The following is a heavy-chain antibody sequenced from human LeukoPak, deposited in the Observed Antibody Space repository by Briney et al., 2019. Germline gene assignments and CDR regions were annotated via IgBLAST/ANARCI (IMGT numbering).Heavy chain of an antibody. J-gene: IGHJ4*02. CDR3: AKDLYGSGSYYSD. CDR2: ISSSSSYI. V-gene: IGHV3-21*04. CDR1: GFTFSSYS. Sequence: SGGSLRLSCAASGFTFSSYSMDWVRQAPGKGLEWVSSISSSSSYIYYADSVKGRFTISRDNAKNSLYLQMNSLRAEDTAVYYCAKDLYGSGSYYSDWGQGTLVAVSS. D-gene: IGHD3-10*01.